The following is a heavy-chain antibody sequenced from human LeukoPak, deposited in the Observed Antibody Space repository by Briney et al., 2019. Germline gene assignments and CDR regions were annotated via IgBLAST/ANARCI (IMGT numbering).Heavy chain of an antibody. D-gene: IGHD4-17*01. CDR3: ARGRYYLDS. Sequence: AGGSLRLSCAASEFTFSSHWMHWVRQAPGKGLVWVSRFNSDGRSAYYADSVKGRFTISRDNAKNTLYLQMNSLRAEDTAVYYCARGRYYLDSWGQGTLVTVSS. CDR2: FNSDGRSA. CDR1: EFTFSSHW. V-gene: IGHV3-74*01. J-gene: IGHJ4*02.